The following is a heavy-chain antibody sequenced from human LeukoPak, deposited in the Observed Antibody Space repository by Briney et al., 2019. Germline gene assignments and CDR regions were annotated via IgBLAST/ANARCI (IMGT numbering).Heavy chain of an antibody. Sequence: ASVKVSCKASGYTFTSYDINWVRQAPGQGLDWMGWMNPNSGNTDYAQKFQGRVTMTRNTSISTAYMELSRLRSEDTAVYYCTSSSNGAVSGEDYWGQGTLVTVSS. J-gene: IGHJ4*02. D-gene: IGHD3-10*01. CDR1: GYTFTSYD. CDR3: TSSSNGAVSGEDY. CDR2: MNPNSGNT. V-gene: IGHV1-8*01.